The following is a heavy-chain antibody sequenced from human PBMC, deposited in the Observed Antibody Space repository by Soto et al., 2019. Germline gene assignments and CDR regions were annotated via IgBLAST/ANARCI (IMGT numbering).Heavy chain of an antibody. CDR1: GFTFSSYA. D-gene: IGHD6-13*01. V-gene: IGHV3-30-3*01. J-gene: IGHJ4*02. CDR2: ISYDGSNK. CDR3: ASGIAAAGPTLFGDY. Sequence: QVQLVESGGGVVQPGRSLRLYCAASGFTFSSYAMHWVRQAPGKGLEWVAVISYDGSNKYYADSVKGRFTISRDNSKNTLYLQMNSLRAEDTAVYYCASGIAAAGPTLFGDYWGQGTLVTVSS.